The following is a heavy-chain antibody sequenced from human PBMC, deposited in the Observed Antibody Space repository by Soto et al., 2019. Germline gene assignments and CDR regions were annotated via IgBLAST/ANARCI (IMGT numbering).Heavy chain of an antibody. Sequence: QVQLVQSGAEVKKPGASVKVSCKASGYTFTSYAMHWVRQAPGQRLEWMGWINAGNGNTKYSQKFQGRVTITRDTTASTAYMELSSLRSEDTVVYYCARDGKTYYDILTGYYGGWFDHWGQGTLVTVSS. J-gene: IGHJ5*02. V-gene: IGHV1-3*01. D-gene: IGHD3-9*01. CDR3: ARDGKTYYDILTGYYGGWFDH. CDR1: GYTFTSYA. CDR2: INAGNGNT.